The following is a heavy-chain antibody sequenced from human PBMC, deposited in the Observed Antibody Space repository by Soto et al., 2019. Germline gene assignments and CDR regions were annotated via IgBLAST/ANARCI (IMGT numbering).Heavy chain of an antibody. CDR1: GGSIGSRDYY. D-gene: IGHD3-10*01. Sequence: QVQVQESGPGLVKPSQTLSLKCSVSGGSIGSRDYYWSWIRQHPEKGLEWIGSIYYTGNTDYNPSLRGRPTMSLDTSLNEFSLKLTSVTAADTAVYYCARDKGGAALKGSGMDVWGQGTTVTVS. CDR3: ARDKGGAALKGSGMDV. J-gene: IGHJ6*02. V-gene: IGHV4-31*02. CDR2: IYYTGNT.